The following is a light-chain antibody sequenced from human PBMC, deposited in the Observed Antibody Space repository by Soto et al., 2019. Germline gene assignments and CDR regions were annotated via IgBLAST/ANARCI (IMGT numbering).Light chain of an antibody. CDR1: QSVSSN. Sequence: EIVMTQSPATLSVSPGERATLSCRASQSVSSNLAWYQQKPGQAPRLLMYGASTRATDIPARFSGSGSGTAFTLTISSLQSEDFAVYYCQQYDKWPLTFGGGTKVEI. CDR2: GAS. J-gene: IGKJ4*01. CDR3: QQYDKWPLT. V-gene: IGKV3-15*01.